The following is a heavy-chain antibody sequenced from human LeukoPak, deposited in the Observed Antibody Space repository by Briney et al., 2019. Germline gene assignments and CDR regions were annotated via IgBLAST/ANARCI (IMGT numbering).Heavy chain of an antibody. V-gene: IGHV3-11*04. CDR3: ARDYDYVWGSYRGGQIDY. CDR2: ISSSGSTI. J-gene: IGHJ4*02. D-gene: IGHD3-16*02. Sequence: PGGSLRLSCAASGFTFSDYYMSWIRQAPGKGLEWVSYISSSGSTIYYADSVKGRFTISRDNAKNSLYLQMNSLRAEDTAVYYCARDYDYVWGSYRGGQIDYWGQGTLVTVSS. CDR1: GFTFSDYY.